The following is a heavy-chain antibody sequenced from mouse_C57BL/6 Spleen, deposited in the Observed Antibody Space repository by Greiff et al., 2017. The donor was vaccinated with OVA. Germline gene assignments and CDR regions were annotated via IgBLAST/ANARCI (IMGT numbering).Heavy chain of an antibody. D-gene: IGHD2-3*01. CDR3: TSYDGYFPFAY. V-gene: IGHV14-1*01. Sequence: EVQLQQSGAELVRPGASVKLSCTASGFNIKDYYMHWVKQRPEQGLEWIGRIDPEDGDTEYAQKFPGKATMTADTSSNTAYLQLSSLTSDDTAVYYCTSYDGYFPFAYWGQGTLVTVSA. J-gene: IGHJ3*01. CDR2: IDPEDGDT. CDR1: GFNIKDYY.